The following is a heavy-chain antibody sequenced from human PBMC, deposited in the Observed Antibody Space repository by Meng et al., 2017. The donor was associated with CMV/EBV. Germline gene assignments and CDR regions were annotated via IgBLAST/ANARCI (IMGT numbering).Heavy chain of an antibody. Sequence: YAMSWVRQAPGKGLEWVSAISGSGGSTYYADSVKGRFTISRDNSKNTLYLQMNSLRAEDTAVYYCAKSLVVVPAAMRPYYYYGMDVWGQGTTVTVSS. CDR3: AKSLVVVPAAMRPYYYYGMDV. CDR2: ISGSGGST. V-gene: IGHV3-23*01. D-gene: IGHD2-2*01. CDR1: YA. J-gene: IGHJ6*02.